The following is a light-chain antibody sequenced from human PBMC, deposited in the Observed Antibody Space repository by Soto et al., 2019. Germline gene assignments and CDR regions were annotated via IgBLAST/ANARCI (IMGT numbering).Light chain of an antibody. J-gene: IGLJ2*01. CDR2: ENY. V-gene: IGLV1-51*02. CDR1: SSNIGSNY. CDR3: GAWDNSLAGGV. Sequence: QSVLTQPPSVSAAPGQKVTISCSGSSSNIGSNYVSWYQQLPGAAPKLLIYENYERPSGIPDRFSGSKSGTSATLGITGLQTGDEADYYCGAWDNSLAGGVFGGGTQLTVL.